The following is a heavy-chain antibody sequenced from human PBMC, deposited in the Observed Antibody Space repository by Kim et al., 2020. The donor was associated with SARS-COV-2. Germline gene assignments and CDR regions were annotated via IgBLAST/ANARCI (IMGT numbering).Heavy chain of an antibody. CDR2: ISGRGGST. D-gene: IGHD3-10*01. CDR1: GFTFSSYA. J-gene: IGHJ4*02. V-gene: IGHV3-23*01. CDR3: AKDPVRGVTPSYYFDY. Sequence: GSLRLSCAASGFTFSSYAMSWVRQAPGKGLEWVSAISGRGGSTYYADSVKGRFTISRDNSKNTLYLQMNSLRAEDTAVYYCAKDPVRGVTPSYYFDYWGQGTLVTVSS.